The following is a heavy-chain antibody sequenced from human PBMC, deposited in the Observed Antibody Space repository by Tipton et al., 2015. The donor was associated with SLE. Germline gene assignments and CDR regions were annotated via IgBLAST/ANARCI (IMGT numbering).Heavy chain of an antibody. CDR3: AREIGGYSHGFDY. CDR2: IYSGGTT. Sequence: LEWVSVIYSGGTTFYADSVKGRFTISRDSSKNTLYLQMNSLRAEDTAIYYCAREIGGYSHGFDYWGQGSLVTVSS. J-gene: IGHJ4*02. D-gene: IGHD6-19*01. V-gene: IGHV3-53*01.